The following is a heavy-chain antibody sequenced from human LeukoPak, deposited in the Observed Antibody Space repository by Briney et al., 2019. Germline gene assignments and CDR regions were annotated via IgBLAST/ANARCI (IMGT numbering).Heavy chain of an antibody. D-gene: IGHD3-22*01. CDR1: GGSISSYY. CDR2: IYYSGST. Sequence: PSETLSLTCTVSGGSISSYYWSWIRQPPGKGLEWIGYIYYSGSTNYNPSLRSRVTISVDTSKNQFPLKLGSVTAADTAVYYCAGASYDSSGVHWGQGTLVTVSS. J-gene: IGHJ4*02. CDR3: AGASYDSSGVH. V-gene: IGHV4-59*01.